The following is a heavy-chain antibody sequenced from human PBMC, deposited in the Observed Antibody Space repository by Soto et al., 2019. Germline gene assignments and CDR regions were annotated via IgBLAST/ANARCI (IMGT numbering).Heavy chain of an antibody. CDR1: GYTFTSYG. CDR3: ARGCHYDFWSGYFFHYYYYMDV. Sequence: QVQLVQSGAEVKKPGASVKVSCKASGYTFTSYGISWVRQAPGQGLEWMGWISAYNGNTNYAQKLQGRVTMTTDTSTSTAYMELRSLRSDDTAVYYCARGCHYDFWSGYFFHYYYYMDVWDKGTTVTVSS. V-gene: IGHV1-18*01. J-gene: IGHJ6*03. CDR2: ISAYNGNT. D-gene: IGHD3-3*01.